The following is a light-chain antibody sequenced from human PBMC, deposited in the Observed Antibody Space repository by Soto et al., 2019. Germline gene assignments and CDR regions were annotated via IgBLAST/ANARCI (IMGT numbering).Light chain of an antibody. J-gene: IGLJ3*02. Sequence: QAVVIQEPSLTVSPGGTVSLTCGSSTGAVTTSHFPYWFQQKPGQVPKTLIYDTYNKQSWTPARFSGSLLGGKAALTISGAQLEDEAVYYCLLSYSGPRVFGGGTKLTVL. CDR2: DTY. V-gene: IGLV7-46*01. CDR3: LLSYSGPRV. CDR1: TGAVTTSHF.